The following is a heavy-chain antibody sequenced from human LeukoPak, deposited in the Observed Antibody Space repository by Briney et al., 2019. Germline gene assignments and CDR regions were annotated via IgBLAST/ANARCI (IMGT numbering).Heavy chain of an antibody. V-gene: IGHV1-2*02. CDR1: GYTFTGYY. J-gene: IGHJ6*03. Sequence: ASVTVSCKASGYTFTGYYMHWLRQAPGQGLEWMGWINPNSGGTNYAQKFQGRVPMTRDTSISTAYMELSRLRSDDTAVYYCARAGLVIQPYYYYYMDVWGKGTTVTVSS. CDR3: ARAGLVIQPYYYYYMDV. CDR2: INPNSGGT. D-gene: IGHD3/OR15-3a*01.